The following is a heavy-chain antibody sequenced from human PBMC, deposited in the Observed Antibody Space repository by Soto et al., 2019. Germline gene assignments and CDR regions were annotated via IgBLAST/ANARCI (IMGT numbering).Heavy chain of an antibody. V-gene: IGHV2-70*01. Sequence: SGPTLVNPTQTLTLTCTCSGFSLSTSRMCVSWIRQPPGKALEWLALIDWDDDKYYSTSLKTRLTISKDTSKNQVVLTMTNMEPVDTATYYCARSDLISGPFDYWGKGTLVTVSS. J-gene: IGHJ4*02. CDR2: IDWDDDK. CDR1: GFSLSTSRMC. D-gene: IGHD3-3*01. CDR3: ARSDLISGPFDY.